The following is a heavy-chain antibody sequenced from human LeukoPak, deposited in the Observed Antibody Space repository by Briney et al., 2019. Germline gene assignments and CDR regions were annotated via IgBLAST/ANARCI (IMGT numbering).Heavy chain of an antibody. J-gene: IGHJ4*02. V-gene: IGHV4-4*02. CDR3: ARDYSSSYHYFDY. Sequence: SGTLSLTCAVSGGSISSSNWWSWVRQPPGKGLEWIGDIYYSGSTKYNPSLKSRVTTSVDRSKNEVSLKLSSVTAADTAVYYCARDYSSSYHYFDYWGQGTLVTVSS. CDR2: IYYSGST. CDR1: GGSISSSNW. D-gene: IGHD6-13*01.